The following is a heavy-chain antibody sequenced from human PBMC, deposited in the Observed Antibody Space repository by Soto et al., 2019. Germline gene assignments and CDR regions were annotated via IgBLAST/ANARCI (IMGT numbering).Heavy chain of an antibody. J-gene: IGHJ3*02. D-gene: IGHD1-26*01. CDR3: ARRWGGAFDI. CDR1: GGSISSYY. Sequence: QVQLQESGPGLVKPSETLSLTCTVSGGSISSYYWSWIRQPPGKGLEWIGSIYSSGSTNYNPPLKRPVTTSVDTSKHQFYLKLSSVTAADTAVYYCARRWGGAFDIWGQGTMVTVSS. V-gene: IGHV4-59*08. CDR2: IYSSGST.